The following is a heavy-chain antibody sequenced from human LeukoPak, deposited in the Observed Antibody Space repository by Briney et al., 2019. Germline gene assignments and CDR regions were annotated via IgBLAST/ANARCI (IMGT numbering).Heavy chain of an antibody. CDR2: IYYSGST. D-gene: IGHD4-17*01. J-gene: IGHJ3*02. CDR1: GGSISSSSYY. Sequence: SETLSLTCTVSGGSISSSSYYWGWIRQPPGKGLEWIGSIYYSGSTYYNPSLKSRVTISVDTSKNQFSLKLSSVTAADTAVYYCARDGIDYGDYHDAFDIWGQGTMVTVSS. V-gene: IGHV4-39*07. CDR3: ARDGIDYGDYHDAFDI.